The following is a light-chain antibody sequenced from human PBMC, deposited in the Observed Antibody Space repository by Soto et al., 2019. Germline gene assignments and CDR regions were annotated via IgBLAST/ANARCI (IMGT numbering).Light chain of an antibody. J-gene: IGLJ3*02. CDR2: DNN. CDR3: AAWDDNLRGVV. CDR1: SSNIGDNS. V-gene: IGLV1-51*01. Sequence: QSVLTQPPSMSAAPGQMVAISCSGTSSNIGDNSVSWYQHFPGTAPKVLIYDNNRRPSGIPDRFSGSKSGTSATLTISGLQSEDEADYYCAAWDDNLRGVVFGGGTKLTVL.